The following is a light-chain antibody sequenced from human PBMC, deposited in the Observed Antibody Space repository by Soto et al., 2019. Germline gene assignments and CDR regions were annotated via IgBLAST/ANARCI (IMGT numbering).Light chain of an antibody. J-gene: IGKJ5*01. CDR1: QSIGHF. V-gene: IGKV3D-15*01. Sequence: DIMVTQSPATLSLSPGESATLSCRASQSIGHFLVWYQQKPGQAPRLLISDASKRATGIPARFSGIGSGTEFTLTISSLQSEDFAVYYCHQYDNWPKTFGQGTRLEIK. CDR2: DAS. CDR3: HQYDNWPKT.